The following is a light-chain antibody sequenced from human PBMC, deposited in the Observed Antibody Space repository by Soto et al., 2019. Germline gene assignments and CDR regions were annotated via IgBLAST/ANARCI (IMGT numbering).Light chain of an antibody. CDR2: DAS. V-gene: IGKV3-20*01. J-gene: IGKJ1*01. CDR1: QSVNNNY. CDR3: QQYSSSPLT. Sequence: EIVLTQSPGTLSFSAGEMAAVSCRASQSVNNNYLAWYQQKPGQAPRLVIYDASNRATGIPDRFSASGSGTDFTLTISRLEPEDFAVYYCQQYSSSPLTFGQGTKVDIK.